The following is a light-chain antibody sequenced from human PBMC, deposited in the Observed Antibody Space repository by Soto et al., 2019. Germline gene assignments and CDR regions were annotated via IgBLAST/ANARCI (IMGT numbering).Light chain of an antibody. V-gene: IGKV1-5*03. Sequence: DIQMTQSPSTLSGSVGDRVTITCRASQTISSWLAWYQQKPGKAPKLLIYKASTLKSGVPSRFSGSGSGTEFTLTISSLQSEDFAVYYCQQYNNWPPWTFGQGTKVHI. CDR1: QTISSW. CDR3: QQYNNWPPWT. CDR2: KAS. J-gene: IGKJ1*01.